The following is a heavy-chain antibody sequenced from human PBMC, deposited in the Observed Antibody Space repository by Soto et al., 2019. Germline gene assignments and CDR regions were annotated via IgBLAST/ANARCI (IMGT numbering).Heavy chain of an antibody. CDR2: ISYDGSNK. Sequence: QVQLVESGGGVVQPGRSLRLSCAASGFTFSSYAMHWVRQAPGKGLEWVAVISYDGSNKYYADSVKGRFTISRDNSKNTRYLQMNSLRAEDTAVYYCARDHYDFWSGYWNWFDPWGQGTLVTVSS. D-gene: IGHD3-3*01. CDR1: GFTFSSYA. CDR3: ARDHYDFWSGYWNWFDP. V-gene: IGHV3-30-3*01. J-gene: IGHJ5*02.